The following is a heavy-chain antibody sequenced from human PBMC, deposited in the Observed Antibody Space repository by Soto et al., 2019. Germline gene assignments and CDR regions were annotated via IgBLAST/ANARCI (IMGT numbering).Heavy chain of an antibody. D-gene: IGHD2-2*01. CDR2: ISAYNGNT. CDR3: ARDLGYCSSTSCYPSGWFDP. CDR1: GYTFTSYG. V-gene: IGHV1-18*01. Sequence: ASVKVSCKASGYTFTSYGISWVRQAPGQGLEWMGWISAYNGNTNYAQKLQGRVTMATDTSTSTAYMELRSLRSDDTAVYYCARDLGYCSSTSCYPSGWFDPWGQGTLVTVSS. J-gene: IGHJ5*02.